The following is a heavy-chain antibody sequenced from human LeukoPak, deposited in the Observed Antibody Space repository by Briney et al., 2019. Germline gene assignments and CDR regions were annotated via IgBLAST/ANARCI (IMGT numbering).Heavy chain of an antibody. CDR3: ARTIVGARPARAFDI. J-gene: IGHJ3*02. V-gene: IGHV3-30*07. CDR1: A. Sequence: AMXWXXXXXXXGLXXVAVISYDGSNKYYADSVKGRFTISRDNSKNTLYLQMNSLRAEDTAVYYCARTIVGARPARAFDIWGQGTMVTVSS. CDR2: ISYDGSNK. D-gene: IGHD1-26*01.